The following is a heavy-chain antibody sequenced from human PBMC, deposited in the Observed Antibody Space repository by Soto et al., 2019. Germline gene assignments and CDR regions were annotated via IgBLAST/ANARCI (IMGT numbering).Heavy chain of an antibody. J-gene: IGHJ6*02. CDR2: IKSKTDGGTT. D-gene: IGHD3-10*01. CDR1: GFTFSNAW. V-gene: IGHV3-15*07. Sequence: PGGSLRLTCAASGFTFSNAWMNWVRQAPGKGLEWVGRIKSKTDGGTTDYAAPVKGRFTISRDDSKNTLYLQMNSLKTEDTAVYYCTTKSFTMVRGVIIFHSYYYYYGMEVWGQGTTVTVSS. CDR3: TTKSFTMVRGVIIFHSYYYYYGMEV.